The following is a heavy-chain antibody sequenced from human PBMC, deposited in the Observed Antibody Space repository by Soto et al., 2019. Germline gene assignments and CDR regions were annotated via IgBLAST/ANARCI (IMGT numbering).Heavy chain of an antibody. V-gene: IGHV3-48*01. Sequence: GGSLRLSCAASGFTFSDYSMNWVRQAPGKGLEWVSYISSSGSTINYADSVKGRFTISRDNAKNSLYLQMNSLRAEDTAMYYCARGLYGYYFDYWGQGALVTVSS. D-gene: IGHD4-17*01. CDR3: ARGLYGYYFDY. CDR2: ISSSGSTI. CDR1: GFTFSDYS. J-gene: IGHJ4*02.